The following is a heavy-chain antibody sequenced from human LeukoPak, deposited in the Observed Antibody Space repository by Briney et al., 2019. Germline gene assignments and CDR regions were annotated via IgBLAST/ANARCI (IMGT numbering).Heavy chain of an antibody. Sequence: SVKVSCKASGYTFTSYAMNWVRQAPGQGLEWMGRIIPILGIANYAQKFQGRVTITADKSTSTAYMELSSLRSEDTAVYYCATSLSADILTGYEETDAFDIWGQGTMVTVSS. J-gene: IGHJ3*02. D-gene: IGHD3-9*01. CDR2: IIPILGIA. CDR3: ATSLSADILTGYEETDAFDI. CDR1: GYTFTSYA. V-gene: IGHV1-69*04.